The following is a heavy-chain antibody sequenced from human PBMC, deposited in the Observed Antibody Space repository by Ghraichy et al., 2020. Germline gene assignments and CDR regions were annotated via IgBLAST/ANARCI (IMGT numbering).Heavy chain of an antibody. Sequence: GGSLRLSCAASGFTFSSYAMHWVRQAPGKGLEWVAVIWYDGNNKYYADSVKGRFTISRDNSKNTLYLLMNSLRAEDTAVYYCARGEICDGGACYLKPDYWGQGALVTVSS. CDR3: ARGEICDGGACYLKPDY. CDR2: IWYDGNNK. CDR1: GFTFSSYA. D-gene: IGHD2-21*02. J-gene: IGHJ4*02. V-gene: IGHV3-33*01.